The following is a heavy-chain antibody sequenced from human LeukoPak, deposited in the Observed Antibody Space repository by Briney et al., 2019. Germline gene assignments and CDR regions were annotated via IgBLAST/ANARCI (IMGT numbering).Heavy chain of an antibody. CDR2: IIPILGIA. Sequence: ASVKVSCKASGGTFSSYAISWVRQAPGQGLEWMGRIIPILGIANYAQKFQGRVTITADKSTSTAYMELSSLRSEDTAAYYCARHRGLGTYYFDYWGQGTLVTVSS. D-gene: IGHD3-10*01. CDR1: GGTFSSYA. V-gene: IGHV1-69*04. J-gene: IGHJ4*02. CDR3: ARHRGLGTYYFDY.